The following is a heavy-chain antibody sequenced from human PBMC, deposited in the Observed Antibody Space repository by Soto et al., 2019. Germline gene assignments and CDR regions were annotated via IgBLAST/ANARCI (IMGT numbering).Heavy chain of an antibody. V-gene: IGHV1-18*01. J-gene: IGHJ4*02. D-gene: IGHD3-3*01. Sequence: ASVKVSCKASGHTLSSYVINWVRQAPGQGPEWMGWISADNGNTKYAQKFQGRVTMTTDTSRSTAYMELRSLRSDDTAVYYCATFLRGSGYFTFPAPQPVMKYYFDSWGQGTLVTVSS. CDR2: ISADNGNT. CDR3: ATFLRGSGYFTFPAPQPVMKYYFDS. CDR1: GHTLSSYV.